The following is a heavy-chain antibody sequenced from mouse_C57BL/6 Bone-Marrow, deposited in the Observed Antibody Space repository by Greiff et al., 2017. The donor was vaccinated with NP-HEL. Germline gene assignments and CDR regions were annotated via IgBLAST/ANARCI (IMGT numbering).Heavy chain of an antibody. J-gene: IGHJ2*01. CDR2: IHPNSGST. Sequence: QVQLQQPGAELVKPGASVKLSCKASGYTFTSYWMHWVKQRPGQGLEWIGMIHPNSGSTNYNEKFKSKATLTVDKSSSTAYMQLSSLTSEDSAVYYCARCGAYYSNFYFDYWGQGTTLTVSS. CDR3: ARCGAYYSNFYFDY. CDR1: GYTFTSYW. D-gene: IGHD2-5*01. V-gene: IGHV1-64*01.